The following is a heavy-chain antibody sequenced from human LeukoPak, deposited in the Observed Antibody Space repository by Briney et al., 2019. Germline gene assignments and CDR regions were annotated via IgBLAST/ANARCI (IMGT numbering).Heavy chain of an antibody. J-gene: IGHJ4*02. V-gene: IGHV4-30-2*01. CDR3: ANFDY. CDR2: IYHSGST. Sequence: SETLSLTCAVSGGSISSGGYSWSWIRQPPGKGLEWIGYIYHSGSTYYNPSLKSRVTISVDRSKNQFPLKLSSVTAADTAVYYCANFDYWGQGTLVTVSS. CDR1: GGSISSGGYS.